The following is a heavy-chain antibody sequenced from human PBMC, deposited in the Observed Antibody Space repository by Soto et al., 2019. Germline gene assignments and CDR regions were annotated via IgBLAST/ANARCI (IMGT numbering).Heavy chain of an antibody. Sequence: LSLTCTVSGGSVSSGSYYWSWIRQPPGKGLEWIGYIYYSGSTNYNPSLKSRVTISVDTSKNLFSLKLSSVTAADTAVYYCARGVGYCTNGVCYSNYYYYGMDVWGQGTTVTVSS. D-gene: IGHD2-8*01. CDR3: ARGVGYCTNGVCYSNYYYYGMDV. CDR1: GGSVSSGSYY. V-gene: IGHV4-61*01. CDR2: IYYSGST. J-gene: IGHJ6*02.